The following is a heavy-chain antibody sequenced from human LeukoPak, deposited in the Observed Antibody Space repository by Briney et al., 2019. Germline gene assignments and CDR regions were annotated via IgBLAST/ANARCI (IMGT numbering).Heavy chain of an antibody. CDR3: AYSRAGTFVYFDY. CDR2: INHSGST. Sequence: SETLSLTCAVYGGSFSGYYWSWIRQPPGKGLEWIGEINHSGSTNYNPSLKSRVTISVDTSKNQFSLKLSSVTAADTAVYYCAYSRAGTFVYFDYWGQGTLVTVSS. V-gene: IGHV4-34*01. CDR1: GGSFSGYY. D-gene: IGHD6-19*01. J-gene: IGHJ4*02.